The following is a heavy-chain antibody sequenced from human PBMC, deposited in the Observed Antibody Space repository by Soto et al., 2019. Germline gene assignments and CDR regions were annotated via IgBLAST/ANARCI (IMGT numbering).Heavy chain of an antibody. Sequence: LRLSCAASGFTFSSYAMSWVRQAPGKGLEWVSAISGSGGSTYYADSVKGRFTISRDNSKNTLYLQMNSLRAEDTAVYYCAKPPSRGPYSSSSSYFDYWGQGTLVTVSS. CDR1: GFTFSSYA. CDR2: ISGSGGST. D-gene: IGHD6-6*01. CDR3: AKPPSRGPYSSSSSYFDY. V-gene: IGHV3-23*01. J-gene: IGHJ4*02.